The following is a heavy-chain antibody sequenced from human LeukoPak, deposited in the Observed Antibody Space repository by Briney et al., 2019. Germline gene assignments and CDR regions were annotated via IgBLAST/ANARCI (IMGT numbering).Heavy chain of an antibody. CDR1: GFTFSSYG. Sequence: PGGTLRLSCAASGFTFSSYGMSWVRQAPGKGLEWVSAISGSGGSTYYADSVKGRFIISRDNSKNTLYLQMNSLRAEDTAVYYCATKLLWFGELSSTRDYWGQGTLVTVSS. J-gene: IGHJ4*02. V-gene: IGHV3-23*01. D-gene: IGHD3-10*01. CDR2: ISGSGGST. CDR3: ATKLLWFGELSSTRDY.